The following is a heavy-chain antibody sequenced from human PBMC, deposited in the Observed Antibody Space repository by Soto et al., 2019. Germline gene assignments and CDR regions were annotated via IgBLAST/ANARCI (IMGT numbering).Heavy chain of an antibody. V-gene: IGHV4-30-4*01. CDR3: ARDRGYCSGGSCYDWFDP. J-gene: IGHJ5*02. CDR1: GGSISSGDYY. CDR2: IYYSGST. D-gene: IGHD2-15*01. Sequence: LSLTCTVSGGSISSGDYYWSWIRQPPGKGLEWIGYIYYSGSTYYNPSLKSRVTISVDTSKNQFSLKLSSVTAADTAVYYCARDRGYCSGGSCYDWFDPWGQGTLVTVSS.